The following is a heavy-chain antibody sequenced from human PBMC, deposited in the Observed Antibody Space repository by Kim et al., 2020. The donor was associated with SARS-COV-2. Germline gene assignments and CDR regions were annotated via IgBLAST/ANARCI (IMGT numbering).Heavy chain of an antibody. Sequence: VKGRFTIYRDNAKYTLYLRMNSLRPEDTAVYYCARAGDYDISGYYGFFHHWGQGVLVTVSS. D-gene: IGHD3-22*01. CDR3: ARAGDYDISGYYGFFHH. J-gene: IGHJ1*01. V-gene: IGHV3-74*01.